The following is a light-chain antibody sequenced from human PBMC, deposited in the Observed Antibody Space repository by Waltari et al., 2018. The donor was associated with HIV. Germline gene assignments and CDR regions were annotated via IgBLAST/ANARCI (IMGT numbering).Light chain of an antibody. CDR1: SSDVGGYNY. Sequence: QSALTQPASVSGSPGQSITISCTGPSSDVGGYNYVSGYQQHPGKAPKLMIYDVNNRPSGVSDRFSGSKAGNTASLTISGLQAEDEADYYGNSYTSSSTLVFGGGTKLTVL. CDR2: DVN. V-gene: IGLV2-14*01. J-gene: IGLJ3*02. CDR3: NSYTSSSTLV.